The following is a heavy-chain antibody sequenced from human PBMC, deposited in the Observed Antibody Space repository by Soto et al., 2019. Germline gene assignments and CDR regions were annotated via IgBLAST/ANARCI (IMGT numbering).Heavy chain of an antibody. CDR2: INAGNGNT. CDR3: ATHRAAVAGIRLVY. D-gene: IGHD6-19*01. Sequence: GASVKVSCKASGYTFTSYGISGVRQAPGQRLEWMGWINAGNGNTKYSQKFQGRVTITRDTSASTAYMELSSLRSEDTAVYYCATHRAAVAGIRLVYWGQGTLVTVSS. J-gene: IGHJ4*02. V-gene: IGHV1-3*01. CDR1: GYTFTSYG.